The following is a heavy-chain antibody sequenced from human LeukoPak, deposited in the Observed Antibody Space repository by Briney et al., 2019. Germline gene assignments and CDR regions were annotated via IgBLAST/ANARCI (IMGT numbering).Heavy chain of an antibody. Sequence: PGGSLRLSCAASGLTFSSYSMNWVRQAPGKGLEWVSSISSSSSYIYYADSVKGRFTISRDNAKNSLYLQMNSLRAEDTAVYYCARDKGYSSGYPIDYWGQGTLVTVSS. D-gene: IGHD6-19*01. V-gene: IGHV3-21*01. CDR1: GLTFSSYS. J-gene: IGHJ4*02. CDR2: ISSSSSYI. CDR3: ARDKGYSSGYPIDY.